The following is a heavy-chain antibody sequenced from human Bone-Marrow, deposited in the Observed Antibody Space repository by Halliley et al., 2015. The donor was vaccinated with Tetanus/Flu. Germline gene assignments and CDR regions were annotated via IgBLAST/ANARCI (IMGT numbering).Heavy chain of an antibody. Sequence: SLRLSCAASGFTFSSFEMNWVRQAQGKGLEWVSFISSSGAIIYYADSVRGRFTISRDNAQNSVFLQMDSLRAEDTAIYYCARDGITITGMTWGQGTRVTFSS. CDR3: ARDGITITGMT. D-gene: IGHD1-1*01. J-gene: IGHJ4*02. CDR1: GFTFSSFE. V-gene: IGHV3-48*03. CDR2: ISSSGAII.